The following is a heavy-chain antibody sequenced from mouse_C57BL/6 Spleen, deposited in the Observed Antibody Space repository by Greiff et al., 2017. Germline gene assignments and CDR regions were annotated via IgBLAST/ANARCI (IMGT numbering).Heavy chain of an antibody. CDR2: INPNNGGT. V-gene: IGHV1-26*01. J-gene: IGHJ2*01. Sequence: VQLQQSGPELVKPGASVKISCKASGYTFTDYYMNWVKQSHGKSLEWIGDINPNNGGTSYNQKFKGKATLTVDKSSSTAYMEPRSLTSEDTAVYYCAREGRTRDYCDYWGQGTTLTVSS. CDR3: AREGRTRDYCDY. CDR1: GYTFTDYY.